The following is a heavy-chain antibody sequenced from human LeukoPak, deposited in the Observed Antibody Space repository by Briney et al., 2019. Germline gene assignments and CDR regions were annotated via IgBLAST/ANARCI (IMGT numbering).Heavy chain of an antibody. D-gene: IGHD4-17*01. CDR3: TTTTD. V-gene: IGHV3-15*01. Sequence: GGSLRLSCAASGFTFSNAWMSWVRQAPGKGLEWVGRIKSKTDRGTTDYPAPVKRRFNISRDDSKHTLYLQMNSLKTEDTAVYYCTTTTDWGQGTLVTVSS. CDR1: GFTFSNAW. J-gene: IGHJ4*02. CDR2: IKSKTDRGTT.